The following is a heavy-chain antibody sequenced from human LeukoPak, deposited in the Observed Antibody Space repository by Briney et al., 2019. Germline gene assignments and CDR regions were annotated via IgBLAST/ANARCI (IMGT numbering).Heavy chain of an antibody. CDR3: ARVGGYSYGQPFDY. D-gene: IGHD5-18*01. J-gene: IGHJ4*02. CDR2: IYSGGST. CDR1: GFTVSSNY. V-gene: IGHV3-66*01. Sequence: PGGSLRLSCAASGFTVSSNYMSWVRQAPGKGLGWVSVIYSGGSTFYADSVKGRFTISRDNSKNTLYLQMTSLRAEDTAVYYCARVGGYSYGQPFDYWGQGTLVTVSS.